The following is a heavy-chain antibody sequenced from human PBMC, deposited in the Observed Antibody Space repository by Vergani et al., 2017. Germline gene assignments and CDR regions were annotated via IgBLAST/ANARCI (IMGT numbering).Heavy chain of an antibody. D-gene: IGHD2-2*01. CDR1: GFTFSSYA. CDR2: ISGSGGST. CDR3: ANVMGSTSFYFDY. J-gene: IGHJ4*02. Sequence: EVQLLESGGGLVQPGGSLRLSCAASGFTFSSYAMSWVRQAPGKGLEWVSAISGSGGSTYYADSVKGRFTISGDNSKNTLYLQMNSLRAEDTAVYYCANVMGSTSFYFDYWGQGTLVTVSS. V-gene: IGHV3-23*01.